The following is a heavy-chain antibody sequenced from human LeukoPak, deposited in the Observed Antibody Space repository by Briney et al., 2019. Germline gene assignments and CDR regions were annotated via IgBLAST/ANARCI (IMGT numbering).Heavy chain of an antibody. CDR2: IKPHSGDT. CDR1: GYTFTGFY. V-gene: IGHV1-2*04. J-gene: IGHJ4*02. Sequence: ASVKVSCEASGYTFTGFYIHWVRQAPGQGLEWMGWIKPHSGDTNYAQRFQDWVTMTRDTSLSTASMEVSRLRSDDTAVYYCARETGACTSTTCYRYFDYWGQGTLVTVSS. D-gene: IGHD2-2*02. CDR3: ARETGACTSTTCYRYFDY.